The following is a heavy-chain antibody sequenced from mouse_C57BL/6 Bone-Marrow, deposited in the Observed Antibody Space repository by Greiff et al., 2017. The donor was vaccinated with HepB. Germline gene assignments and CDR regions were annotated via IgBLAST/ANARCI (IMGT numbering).Heavy chain of an antibody. V-gene: IGHV14-4*01. Sequence: VQLKQSGAELVRPGASVKLSCTASGFNIKDDYMHWVKQRPEQGLEWIGWIDPENGDTEYASKFQGKATITAATSSNTAYLQLSSLTSEDTAVYYCTREYFDDWGQGTTLTVSS. CDR3: TREYFDD. CDR2: IDPENGDT. J-gene: IGHJ2*01. CDR1: GFNIKDDY.